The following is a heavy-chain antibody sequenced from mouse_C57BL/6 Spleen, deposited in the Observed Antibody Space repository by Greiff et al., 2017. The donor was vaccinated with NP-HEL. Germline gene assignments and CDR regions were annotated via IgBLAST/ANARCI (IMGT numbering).Heavy chain of an antibody. Sequence: EVQLVESGGGLVQPGGSLKLSCAASGFTFSDYYMYWVRQTPEKSLEWVAYISNGGGSTYYPETLKGRFTISRDKAKNTLYLQMSRLKSEDTAMYYCARGDDYGGFAYWGQGTLVTVSA. V-gene: IGHV5-12*01. CDR2: ISNGGGST. D-gene: IGHD2-4*01. CDR3: ARGDDYGGFAY. J-gene: IGHJ3*01. CDR1: GFTFSDYY.